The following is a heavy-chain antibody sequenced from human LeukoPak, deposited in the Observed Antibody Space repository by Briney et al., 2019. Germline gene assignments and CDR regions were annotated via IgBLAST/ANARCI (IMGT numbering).Heavy chain of an antibody. V-gene: IGHV4-39*01. CDR2: VYYNANT. CDR1: GGSISSSNYY. D-gene: IGHD1-14*01. J-gene: IGHJ5*02. Sequence: SETLSLTCTVSGGSISSSNYYWAWTRQTPGKGLEWIGSVYYNANTYYNPSLKGRVTVSADMSKNQFSLKWNSLTAADTAVYYCVRHTHNPAFDPWGQGTLVTVSS. CDR3: VRHTHNPAFDP.